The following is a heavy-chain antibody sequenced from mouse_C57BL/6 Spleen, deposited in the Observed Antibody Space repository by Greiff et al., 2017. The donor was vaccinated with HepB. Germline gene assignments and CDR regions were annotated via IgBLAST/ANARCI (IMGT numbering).Heavy chain of an antibody. CDR2: IDPENGDT. D-gene: IGHD1-1*01. V-gene: IGHV14-4*01. J-gene: IGHJ1*03. Sequence: VQLQQSGAELVRPGASVKLSCTASGFNIKDDYMHWVKQRPEQGLEWIGWIDPENGDTEYASKFQGKATITADTSSNTAYLQLSSLTSEDTAVYYCTTRTTVVARYFDVWGTGTTVTVSS. CDR1: GFNIKDDY. CDR3: TTRTTVVARYFDV.